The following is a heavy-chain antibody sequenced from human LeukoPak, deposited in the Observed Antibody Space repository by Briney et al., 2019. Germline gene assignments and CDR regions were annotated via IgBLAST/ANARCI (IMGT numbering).Heavy chain of an antibody. V-gene: IGHV4-34*01. J-gene: IGHJ6*03. Sequence: SETLSLTCAVYGGSFSGYYWSWIRQPPGKGLEWIGEINHSGSTNYNPSLKSRVTISVDTSKNQFSLKLSSVTAADTAVYYCARYKAPVGQKNSSSWYRHYYYYYMDAWGKGTTVTVSS. CDR1: GGSFSGYY. CDR2: INHSGST. CDR3: ARYKAPVGQKNSSSWYRHYYYYYMDA. D-gene: IGHD6-13*01.